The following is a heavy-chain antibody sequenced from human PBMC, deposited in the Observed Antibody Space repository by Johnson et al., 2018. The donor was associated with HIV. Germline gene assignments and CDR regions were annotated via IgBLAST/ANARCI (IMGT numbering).Heavy chain of an antibody. CDR3: ARAACRGGRCYYHDAFDI. CDR2: IGTAGDT. D-gene: IGHD2-15*01. V-gene: IGHV3-13*01. J-gene: IGHJ3*02. Sequence: MQLVESGGGLVQPGGSLRLSCAASGFTVSSNYMSWVRQATGKGLEWVSTIGTAGDTYYPGSVKGRFTVSREDAKNSLYLQMNSLRAGDTALYYCARAACRGGRCYYHDAFDIWGQGTMVTVSS. CDR1: GFTVSSNY.